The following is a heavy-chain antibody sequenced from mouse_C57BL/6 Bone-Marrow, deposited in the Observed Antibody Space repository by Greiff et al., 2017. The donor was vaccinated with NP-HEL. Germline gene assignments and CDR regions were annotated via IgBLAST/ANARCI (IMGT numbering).Heavy chain of an antibody. CDR3: ARSPLYYYAMDY. V-gene: IGHV1-42*01. CDR1: GYSFTGYY. CDR2: INPSTGGT. J-gene: IGHJ4*01. Sequence: VQLQQSGPELVKPGASVKISCKASGYSFTGYYMNWVKQSPEKSLEWIGEINPSTGGTTYNQKFKAKATLTVDKSSSTAYMQLKSLTSEDSAVYYCARSPLYYYAMDYWGQGTSVTVSS.